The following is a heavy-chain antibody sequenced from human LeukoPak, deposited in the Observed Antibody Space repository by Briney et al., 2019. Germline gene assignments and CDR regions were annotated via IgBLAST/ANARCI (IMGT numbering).Heavy chain of an antibody. D-gene: IGHD5-24*01. CDR3: ARDRSDGNYYMVV. Sequence: GGSLRLSCAASGLTVSNNYMSWVRRAPGQGLEWVSVIYGGGSISYADSVKGRFTISRDNSKNTLYLQMNSLRVDDTGVYYCARDRSDGNYYMVVWGKGTTVIVSS. CDR1: GLTVSNNY. V-gene: IGHV3-53*01. CDR2: IYGGGSI. J-gene: IGHJ6*03.